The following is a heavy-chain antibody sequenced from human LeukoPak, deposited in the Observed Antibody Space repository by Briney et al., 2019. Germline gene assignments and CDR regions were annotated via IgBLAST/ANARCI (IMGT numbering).Heavy chain of an antibody. D-gene: IGHD4-23*01. CDR1: GGSISSYY. V-gene: IGHV4-59*01. Sequence: SETLSLTCTVSGGSISSYYWSWIRQPPGKGLEWIGYIYYSGSTNYKPSLKSRVTISADTSKNQFSLKLSSVTAADTAVYYCARGNSRDYYYGMDVWGQGTTVTVSS. CDR3: ARGNSRDYYYGMDV. J-gene: IGHJ6*02. CDR2: IYYSGST.